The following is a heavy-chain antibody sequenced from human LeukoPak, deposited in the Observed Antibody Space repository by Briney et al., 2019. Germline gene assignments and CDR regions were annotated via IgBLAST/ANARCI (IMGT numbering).Heavy chain of an antibody. Sequence: PGGSLRLSCAASGFTFSSYAMSWVRQAPGKGLEWVSAISGSGGSTYCADSVKGRFTISRDNSRNTVYLEMNSLRAEDTAIYYCAKVSWANYFDYWGQGTLVTVSS. D-gene: IGHD6-13*01. V-gene: IGHV3-23*01. CDR1: GFTFSSYA. J-gene: IGHJ4*02. CDR2: ISGSGGST. CDR3: AKVSWANYFDY.